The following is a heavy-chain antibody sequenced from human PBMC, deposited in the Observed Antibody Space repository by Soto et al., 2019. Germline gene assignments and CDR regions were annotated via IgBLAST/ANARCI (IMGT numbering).Heavy chain of an antibody. CDR3: ARDRQRGYCTGDSCYSYFDY. V-gene: IGHV4-34*01. CDR1: GGPFSGYY. D-gene: IGHD2-15*01. Sequence: QVQLQQWGAGLLKPSETLSLTCAIYGGPFSGYYWNWIRQPPGKGLEWIGEINHGGYTNYNPSLKCRVTMSVDTSKNQFSLKLTSVTAADTAVYYCARDRQRGYCTGDSCYSYFDYWGQGTQVIVSS. CDR2: INHGGYT. J-gene: IGHJ4*02.